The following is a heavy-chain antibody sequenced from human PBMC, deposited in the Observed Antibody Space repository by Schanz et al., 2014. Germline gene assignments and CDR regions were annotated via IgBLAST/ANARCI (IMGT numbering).Heavy chain of an antibody. V-gene: IGHV3-23*01. CDR3: ARDLPRTFLFDY. J-gene: IGHJ4*02. CDR1: GFIFGSSV. CDR2: ITGASDHI. Sequence: EVQLLESGGGLVQPGGSLRLSCAASGFIFGSSVMAWVRQAPGKGLEWVSGITGASDHIHYADSVKGRFTISRDNAKNSLYLQMDSLRAEDTAVYYCARDLPRTFLFDYWGQGTLVTVSS.